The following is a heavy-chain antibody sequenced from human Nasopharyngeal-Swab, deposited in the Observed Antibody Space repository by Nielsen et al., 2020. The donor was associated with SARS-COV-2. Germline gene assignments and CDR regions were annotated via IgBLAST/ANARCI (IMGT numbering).Heavy chain of an antibody. V-gene: IGHV4-34*01. Sequence: WIRQPPGKGLEWIGEINHSGSTNYNPSLKSRVTISVDTSKNQFSLKLSSVTAADTAVYYCARGVRYYDFWSGYYTYNWFDPWGQGTLVTVSS. D-gene: IGHD3-3*01. CDR2: INHSGST. CDR3: ARGVRYYDFWSGYYTYNWFDP. J-gene: IGHJ5*02.